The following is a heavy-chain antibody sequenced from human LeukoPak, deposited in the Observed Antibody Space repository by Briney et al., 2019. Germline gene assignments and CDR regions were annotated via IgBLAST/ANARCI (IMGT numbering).Heavy chain of an antibody. J-gene: IGHJ4*02. CDR2: IYYSGST. CDR3: ARGDRSYGLFDY. D-gene: IGHD1-26*01. Sequence: EPLSLTCTVSGGSISSYYWSWIRQPPGKGLEWIGYIYYSGSTNYNPSLKSRVTISVDTSKNQFSLKLSSVTAADTAVYYCARGDRSYGLFDYWGQGTLVTVSS. V-gene: IGHV4-59*01. CDR1: GGSISSYY.